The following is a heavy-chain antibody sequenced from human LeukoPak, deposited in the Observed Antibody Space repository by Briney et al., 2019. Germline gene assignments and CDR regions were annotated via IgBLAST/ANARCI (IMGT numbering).Heavy chain of an antibody. CDR3: ASPERIVVVPAAILH. Sequence: GRSLRLSCAASGFTFSSYAMHWVPQAPGKGLEGVAVISYDESNKYYADSVKGRFTISRDNSKNTLYLQMNSLRAEDTAVYYCASPERIVVVPAAILHWGQGTLVTVSS. V-gene: IGHV3-30*01. CDR2: ISYDESNK. J-gene: IGHJ4*02. CDR1: GFTFSSYA. D-gene: IGHD2-2*01.